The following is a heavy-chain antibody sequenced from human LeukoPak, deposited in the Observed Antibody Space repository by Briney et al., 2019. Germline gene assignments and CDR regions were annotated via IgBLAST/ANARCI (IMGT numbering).Heavy chain of an antibody. J-gene: IGHJ4*02. CDR1: GFTFDDYG. D-gene: IGHD3-10*01. CDR2: INWNGGST. V-gene: IGHV3-20*04. Sequence: RTGGSLRLSCAASGFTFDDYGMSWVRQAPGKGLEWVSGINWNGGSTGYADSVKGRFTISRDNSKNTLYLQMNSLRAEDTAVYYCAKLNLGVRGVISYWGQGTLVTVSS. CDR3: AKLNLGVRGVISY.